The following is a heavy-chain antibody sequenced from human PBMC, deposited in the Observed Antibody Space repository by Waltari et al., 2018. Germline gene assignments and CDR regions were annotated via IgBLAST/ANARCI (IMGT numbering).Heavy chain of an antibody. CDR3: ARDDPPGSYYYYMDV. Sequence: QVQLQESGPGLVKPSQTLSLTCTVSGGSISSGSYSWSWIRQPAGKGLEWIGRIYTSGSTNYNPSLKSRVTISVDTSKNQFSLKLSSVTAADTAVYYCARDDPPGSYYYYMDVWGKGTTVTVSS. CDR1: GGSISSGSYS. J-gene: IGHJ6*03. CDR2: IYTSGST. V-gene: IGHV4-61*02.